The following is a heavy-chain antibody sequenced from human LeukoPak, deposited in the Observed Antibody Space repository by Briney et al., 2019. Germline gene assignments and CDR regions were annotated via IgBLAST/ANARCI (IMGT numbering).Heavy chain of an antibody. Sequence: GGSLRLSCAASGFTFSSYGMHWVCQAPGKGLEWVAVISYDGSNKYYADSVKGRFTISRDNSKNTLYLQMNSLRAEDTAVYYCAKDFRGSGSYYTPYYYYYGMDVWGKGTTVTVSS. V-gene: IGHV3-30*18. CDR2: ISYDGSNK. J-gene: IGHJ6*04. D-gene: IGHD3-10*01. CDR1: GFTFSSYG. CDR3: AKDFRGSGSYYTPYYYYYGMDV.